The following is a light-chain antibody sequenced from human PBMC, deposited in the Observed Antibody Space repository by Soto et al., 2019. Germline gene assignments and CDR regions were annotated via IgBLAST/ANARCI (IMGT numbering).Light chain of an antibody. J-gene: IGKJ1*01. Sequence: DIQLTQSPSSLSASVGVRFSITCRSSQTIDVYLNWYLQKPGRAPQLLIYAASKLQGGVPSRFSGSASGTDFTLIISSLQPDDSGTYFCQQSYMTPRTFGQGTKVDI. CDR2: AAS. CDR3: QQSYMTPRT. CDR1: QTIDVY. V-gene: IGKV1-39*01.